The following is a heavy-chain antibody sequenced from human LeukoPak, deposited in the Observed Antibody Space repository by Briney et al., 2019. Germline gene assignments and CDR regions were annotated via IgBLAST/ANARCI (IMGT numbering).Heavy chain of an antibody. Sequence: ASVKVSCKASGDIFNSYAIGWVRQAPGQGLEWMGGIIPMFGSPNYAQELQGRVTFTTDHSTSTAYMELRSLRSDDTAVYYCALRHRIAAAGSPDDAFDIWGQGTMVTVSS. J-gene: IGHJ3*02. D-gene: IGHD6-13*01. V-gene: IGHV1-69*05. CDR3: ALRHRIAAAGSPDDAFDI. CDR2: IIPMFGSP. CDR1: GDIFNSYA.